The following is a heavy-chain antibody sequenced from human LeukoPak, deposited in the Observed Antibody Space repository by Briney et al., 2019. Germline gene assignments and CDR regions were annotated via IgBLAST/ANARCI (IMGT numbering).Heavy chain of an antibody. CDR1: GDSVSSNSAA. J-gene: IGHJ6*02. CDR2: TYYRSKWYN. V-gene: IGHV6-1*01. D-gene: IGHD2-15*01. Sequence: SQTLSLTCAISGDSVSSNSAAWNWIRQSPSRGLEWLGRTYYRSKWYNDYAVSVKSRITINPDTSKNQFSLQLNSVTPEDTAVYYCARDHCSGGSCYSPYYYYGMDVWGQGTTVTVPS. CDR3: ARDHCSGGSCYSPYYYYGMDV.